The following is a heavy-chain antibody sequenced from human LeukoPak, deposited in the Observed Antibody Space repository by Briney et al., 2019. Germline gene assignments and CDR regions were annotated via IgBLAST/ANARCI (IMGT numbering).Heavy chain of an antibody. Sequence: GGSLRLSCAASGFTFSSYSMNWVCQAPGKGLEWVSYINSGSDDIHYADSVRGRFTISRDNAQKTLYLQMNSLRAEDTAVYYCARDTYQPGLIDFWGQGTLVSVSS. V-gene: IGHV3-21*05. D-gene: IGHD2-2*01. J-gene: IGHJ4*02. CDR1: GFTFSSYS. CDR3: ARDTYQPGLIDF. CDR2: INSGSDDI.